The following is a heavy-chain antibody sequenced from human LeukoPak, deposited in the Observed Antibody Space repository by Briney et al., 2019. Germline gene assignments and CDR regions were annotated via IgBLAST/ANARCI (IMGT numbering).Heavy chain of an antibody. Sequence: PGGSLRLSCAASGFTFSSYAMSWVRQAPGKGLEWVSAIRNSGVITYYADSVKGRFTISRDNSKSTLYLQMNSLRAEDTAVYYCAKMRPEIVVVAEIDFWGQGTLVTVSS. CDR2: IRNSGVIT. V-gene: IGHV3-23*01. CDR3: AKMRPEIVVVAEIDF. D-gene: IGHD2-15*01. J-gene: IGHJ4*02. CDR1: GFTFSSYA.